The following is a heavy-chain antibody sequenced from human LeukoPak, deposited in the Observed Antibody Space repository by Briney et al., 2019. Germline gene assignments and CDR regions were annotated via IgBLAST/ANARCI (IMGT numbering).Heavy chain of an antibody. CDR1: AFTFSSYG. D-gene: IGHD4-11*01. J-gene: IGHJ2*01. CDR2: IRYDGSNK. Sequence: PGGSLRLSCAASAFTFSSYGMHWVRQAPGKGLEWVAFIRYDGSNKYYADSVKGRFTISRDNSKNTLHLQMNSLRAEDTAVYYCAKDASTTLATGWYFDVWGRGTLVTVSS. CDR3: AKDASTTLATGWYFDV. V-gene: IGHV3-30*02.